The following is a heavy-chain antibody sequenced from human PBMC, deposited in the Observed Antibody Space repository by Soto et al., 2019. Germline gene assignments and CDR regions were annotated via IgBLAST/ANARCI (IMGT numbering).Heavy chain of an antibody. J-gene: IGHJ4*02. CDR1: GVSISSGDTY. Sequence: QVQLQESGPRLVKPSQTLSLTCSVSGVSISSGDTYWAWIRQAPGKGLEWIGYILHSGSTYYNPSLDSRLTISLATSKNQFSLRLRSVTAADTAVYFCARAPENSANWNPYYFDYWGQGTLVTVSP. V-gene: IGHV4-30-4*01. D-gene: IGHD1-1*01. CDR2: ILHSGST. CDR3: ARAPENSANWNPYYFDY.